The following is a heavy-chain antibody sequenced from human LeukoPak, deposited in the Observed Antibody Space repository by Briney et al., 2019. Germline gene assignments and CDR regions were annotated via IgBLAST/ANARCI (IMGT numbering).Heavy chain of an antibody. CDR1: GGSFSDYW. D-gene: IGHD3-22*01. CDR2: VNHSGRT. V-gene: IGHV4-34*01. CDR3: ARDRAYYYDSSGYHGAFDI. Sequence: SETLSLTCAVYGGSFSDYWWTWIRQSPGKGLEWIGEVNHSGRTNYNPSLKSRVTISVDTSKTQLSLKLNSVTAADTAVYYCARDRAYYYDSSGYHGAFDIWGQGTLVTVSS. J-gene: IGHJ3*02.